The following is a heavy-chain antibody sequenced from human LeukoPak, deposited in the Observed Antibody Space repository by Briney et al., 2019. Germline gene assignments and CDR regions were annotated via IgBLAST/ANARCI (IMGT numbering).Heavy chain of an antibody. V-gene: IGHV3-48*03. Sequence: GGSLRLSCAASGFTFSSDEMNWVRQAPGKGLEWVSYISSSGSTIYYADSVKGRFTISRDNAKNSLYLQMNSLRAEDTAVYYCSSLSMASLDYWGQGTLVTVSS. CDR3: SSLSMASLDY. J-gene: IGHJ4*02. CDR2: ISSSGSTI. D-gene: IGHD6-6*01. CDR1: GFTFSSDE.